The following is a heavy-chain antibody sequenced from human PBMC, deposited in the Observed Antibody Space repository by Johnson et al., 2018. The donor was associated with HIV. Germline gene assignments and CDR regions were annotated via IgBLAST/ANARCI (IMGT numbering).Heavy chain of an antibody. CDR2: ISSSGSII. Sequence: QVQLVESGGGLVKPGGSLRLSCAVSGFRFSDYYMSWIRQAPGKGLEWVSYISSSGSIIYYADFPKGRFTISRDNAKNTLYLTMKSLRAEDTAVYYCAREMATIRGYAFDIWGQGTMVTVSS. CDR3: AREMATIRGYAFDI. V-gene: IGHV3-11*04. D-gene: IGHD5-24*01. CDR1: GFRFSDYY. J-gene: IGHJ3*02.